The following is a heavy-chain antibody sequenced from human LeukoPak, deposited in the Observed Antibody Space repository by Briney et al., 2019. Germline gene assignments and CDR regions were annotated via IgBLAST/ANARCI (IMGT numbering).Heavy chain of an antibody. J-gene: IGHJ4*02. Sequence: GGSLRLSCAASGFIFSNYGMSWVRQVPGKGLEWVSAISGSGGSTFYADSVKGRFTISRDNSKNTLYLQMNSLRAEDTAVYYCAKFRGYSYGPIGYWGQGTLVTVSS. V-gene: IGHV3-23*01. CDR1: GFIFSNYG. CDR2: ISGSGGST. CDR3: AKFRGYSYGPIGY. D-gene: IGHD5-18*01.